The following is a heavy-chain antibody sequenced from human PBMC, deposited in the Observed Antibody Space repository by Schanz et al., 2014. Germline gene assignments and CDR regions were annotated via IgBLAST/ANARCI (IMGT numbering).Heavy chain of an antibody. CDR1: GFNFNTYA. D-gene: IGHD1-7*01. J-gene: IGHJ4*02. V-gene: IGHV3-23*01. Sequence: EVQLLESGGGLAQPGGSLRLACAASGFNFNTYAMSWVRQAPGKGLEWVSGLTEGGGGTYYTDAVKGRFTISRDNAENTLYLQMNSLRVEDTAVYYCAMGGYQLHHWGQGTLVTVSS. CDR2: LTEGGGGT. CDR3: AMGGYQLHH.